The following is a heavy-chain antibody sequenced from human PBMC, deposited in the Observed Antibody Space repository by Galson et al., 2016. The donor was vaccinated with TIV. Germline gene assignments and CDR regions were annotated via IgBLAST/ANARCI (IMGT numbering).Heavy chain of an antibody. J-gene: IGHJ3*02. CDR1: GFTFGHYA. D-gene: IGHD1-1*01. CDR2: ITSKTYGATT. Sequence: SLRLSCAASGFTFGHYAVNWFRQAPGKGLEWVGFITSKTYGATTEYAASVKGRFTISRDDSRNIAYLQMNSLKTEDTAVYYCTRTAMGSTRNAFDIWGQG. CDR3: TRTAMGSTRNAFDI. V-gene: IGHV3-49*03.